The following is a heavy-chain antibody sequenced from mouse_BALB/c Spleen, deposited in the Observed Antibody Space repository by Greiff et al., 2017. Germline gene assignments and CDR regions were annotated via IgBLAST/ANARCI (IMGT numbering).Heavy chain of an antibody. CDR1: GFTFSDYY. CDR3: AREGYGNLDY. CDR2: ISDGGSYT. J-gene: IGHJ2*01. Sequence: EVQGVESGGGLVKPGGSLKLSCAASGFTFSDYYMYWVRQTPEKRLEWVATISDGGSYTYYPDSVKGRFTISRDNAKNNLYLQMSSLKSEDTAMYYCAREGYGNLDYWGQGTTLTVSS. D-gene: IGHD2-10*02. V-gene: IGHV5-4*02.